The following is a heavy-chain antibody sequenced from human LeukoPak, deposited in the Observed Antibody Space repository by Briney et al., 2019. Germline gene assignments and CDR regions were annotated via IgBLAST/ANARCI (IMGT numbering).Heavy chain of an antibody. Sequence: PGGSLRLSCEASGFTFSGSWMSWLRQVPGKGLEWVADINEEGRNKYYVDSVKGRFTISRDNAKNSLYLQMNSLRVEDTSIYYCARDMFVGGQGTLVTVAP. CDR2: INEEGRNK. CDR1: GFTFSGSW. CDR3: ARDMFV. V-gene: IGHV3-7*01. J-gene: IGHJ1*01. D-gene: IGHD3-10*02.